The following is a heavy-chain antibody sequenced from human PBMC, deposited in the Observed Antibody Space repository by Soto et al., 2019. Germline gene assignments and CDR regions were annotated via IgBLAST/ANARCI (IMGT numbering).Heavy chain of an antibody. Sequence: PGGSLRLSCAASGFTFSSYSMNWVRQAPGRGLEWVAVISYDGSVQYYSDSVKGRFTISRDNSKNTLYLQMSSLGLEDTAVYYCAKEPLEVSGRNAFNIWGQGTMVTVSS. CDR2: ISYDGSVQ. CDR1: GFTFSSYS. CDR3: AKEPLEVSGRNAFNI. D-gene: IGHD1-1*01. J-gene: IGHJ3*02. V-gene: IGHV3-30*18.